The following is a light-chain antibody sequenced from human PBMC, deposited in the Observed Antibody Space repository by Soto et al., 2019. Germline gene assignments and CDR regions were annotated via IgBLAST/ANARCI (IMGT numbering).Light chain of an antibody. CDR2: EVS. J-gene: IGLJ1*01. Sequence: QSVLTQPPSVSGSPGQSVTISCTGTSSDVGSYNRVSWYQQPPGTAPKLMIYEVSNRPSGVPDRFSGSKSGNPASLTISGLQAEDEAHYYRSSYTSSSTYVFGTGTKLTVL. CDR3: SSYTSSSTYV. V-gene: IGLV2-18*02. CDR1: SSDVGSYNR.